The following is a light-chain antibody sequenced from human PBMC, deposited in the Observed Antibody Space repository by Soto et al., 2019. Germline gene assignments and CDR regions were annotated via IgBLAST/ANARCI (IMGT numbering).Light chain of an antibody. V-gene: IGKV3-20*01. J-gene: IGKJ4*01. Sequence: EIVLTQSPGTLSLSPGERATLSCRASQSVSSSYLAWYKQKPGQAPRLLIYGASSRATGIPDRFSGSWSGTDFTFTISRLEPEDFAVYYCQQYGSSSLTFGGGTKVDIK. CDR3: QQYGSSSLT. CDR2: GAS. CDR1: QSVSSSY.